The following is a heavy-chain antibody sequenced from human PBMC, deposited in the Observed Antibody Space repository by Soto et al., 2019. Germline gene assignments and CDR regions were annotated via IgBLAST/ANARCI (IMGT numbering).Heavy chain of an antibody. V-gene: IGHV1-8*01. CDR3: ARDYGGNSGWFDP. CDR1: GYTFTSYD. J-gene: IGHJ5*02. Sequence: QVQLVQSGAEVKRPGASVKVSCKASGYTFTSYDLNWVRQATGQGLEWIGWMSPNSGNTGYAQKFQGRVTMTTNTAMSTAYMELSSLTSEDTAVYYCARDYGGNSGWFDPCGQGTLVTVSS. D-gene: IGHD4-17*01. CDR2: MSPNSGNT.